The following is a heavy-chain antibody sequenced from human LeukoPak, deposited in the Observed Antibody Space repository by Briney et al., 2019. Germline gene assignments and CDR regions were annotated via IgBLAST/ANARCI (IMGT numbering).Heavy chain of an antibody. CDR1: GGSLSIYY. V-gene: IGHV4-4*07. CDR2: IYSSGST. D-gene: IGHD6-13*01. J-gene: IGHJ5*02. CDR3: ARDSSTWYTGPNWFDP. Sequence: SETLSLTCFVSGGSLSIYYWSWLRQPAGQGLEWIGRIYSSGSTNYNPSLKSRVHMSVDTSKNQFSLKLNSVTAADTAVYFCARDSSTWYTGPNWFDPWGQGTLVTVSS.